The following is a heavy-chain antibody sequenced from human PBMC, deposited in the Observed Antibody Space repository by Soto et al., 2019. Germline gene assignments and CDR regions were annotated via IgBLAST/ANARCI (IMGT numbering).Heavy chain of an antibody. J-gene: IGHJ4*02. Sequence: SETLSLTCTVSGGSISSGGYYWSWIRQHPGKGLEWIGYIHYSGSTYYNPSLKSRVTISVDTSKNQFSLKLSSVTAADTAVYYCVRSLFGSGTYYKGSLDYWGQGTLVTVSS. D-gene: IGHD3-10*01. V-gene: IGHV4-31*03. CDR3: VRSLFGSGTYYKGSLDY. CDR2: IHYSGST. CDR1: GGSISSGGYY.